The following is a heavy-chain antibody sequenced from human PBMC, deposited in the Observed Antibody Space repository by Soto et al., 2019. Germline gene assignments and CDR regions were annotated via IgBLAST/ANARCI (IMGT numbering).Heavy chain of an antibody. J-gene: IGHJ5*02. V-gene: IGHV1-69*13. CDR3: ARTYYDILTGYSLNWFDP. CDR2: IIPIFGTA. Sequence: ASVKVSCKASGGTFSSYAISWVRQAPGQGLEWMGGIIPIFGTANYAQKFQGRVTITADESTSTAYMELSSLRSEDTAVYYCARTYYDILTGYSLNWFDPWGQGTLVTVSS. CDR1: GGTFSSYA. D-gene: IGHD3-9*01.